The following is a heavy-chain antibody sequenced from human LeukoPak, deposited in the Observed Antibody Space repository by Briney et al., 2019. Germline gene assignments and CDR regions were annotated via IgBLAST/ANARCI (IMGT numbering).Heavy chain of an antibody. Sequence: GGSLRLSWAASGFTFSSYTMTWVRQAQGKGLEWVSTISGSGGSTFYADSVKGRFTISRDNSKNTLYLQMNSLRAEDTAAYYCAKERGTGGYNHYIDVWGKGTTVTVSS. V-gene: IGHV3-23*01. CDR1: GFTFSSYT. J-gene: IGHJ6*03. CDR2: ISGSGGST. CDR3: AKERGTGGYNHYIDV. D-gene: IGHD1-14*01.